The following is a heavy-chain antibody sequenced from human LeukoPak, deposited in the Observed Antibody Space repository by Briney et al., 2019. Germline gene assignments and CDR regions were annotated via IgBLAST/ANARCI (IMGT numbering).Heavy chain of an antibody. D-gene: IGHD2-2*01. J-gene: IGHJ4*02. V-gene: IGHV4-34*01. Sequence: SETLSLTCVVYGGSFNNYYWSWIRQAPGKGLEWIGEINHSGITNYNPSLKSRVTMSIDTSKNQFSLNLRSATAADTAIYYCARGDIVIVPAAPFDYWGQGTLDTVSS. CDR3: ARGDIVIVPAAPFDY. CDR1: GGSFNNYY. CDR2: INHSGIT.